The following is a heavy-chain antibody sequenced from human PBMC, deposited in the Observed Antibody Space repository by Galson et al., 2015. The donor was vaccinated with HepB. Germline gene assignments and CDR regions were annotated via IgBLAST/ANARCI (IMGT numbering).Heavy chain of an antibody. D-gene: IGHD5-24*01. CDR1: GFTFSSYS. CDR3: ARRMATATHGRENFDY. J-gene: IGHJ4*02. Sequence: SLRLSCAASGFTFSSYSMNWVRQAPGKGLEWVSSISSSSSYIYYADSVKGRFTISRDNAKNSLYLQMNSLRAEDTAVYYCARRMATATHGRENFDYWGQGTLVTVSS. V-gene: IGHV3-21*01. CDR2: ISSSSSYI.